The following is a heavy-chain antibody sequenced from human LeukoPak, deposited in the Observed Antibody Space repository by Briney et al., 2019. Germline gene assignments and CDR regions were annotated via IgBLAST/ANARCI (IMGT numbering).Heavy chain of an antibody. CDR3: ARGSGYFDY. D-gene: IGHD2-15*01. V-gene: IGHV4-30-4*08. J-gene: IGHJ4*01. Sequence: SETLSLTCSVSGGSIKGGDSYWSWIRQPLGKGLEWIGYIYHSGSTYYNPSLKSRVTISVDTSKNQFSLRLSSVTAADTARYYCARGSGYFDYWGHGSLVTVSS. CDR2: IYHSGST. CDR1: GGSIKGGDSY.